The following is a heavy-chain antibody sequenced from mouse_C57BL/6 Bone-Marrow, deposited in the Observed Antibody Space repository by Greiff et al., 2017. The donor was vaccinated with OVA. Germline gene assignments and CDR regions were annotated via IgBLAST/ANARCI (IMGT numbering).Heavy chain of an antibody. V-gene: IGHV2-6*01. Sequence: VKLVESGPGLVAPSQSLSITCTVSGFSLTSYGVDWVRQSPGKGLEWLGVIWGVGSTNYNSALKSRLSISKDNSKSQVFLKMNSLQTDDTAMYYCATRWLLDYAMDYWGQGTSVTVSS. CDR3: ATRWLLDYAMDY. J-gene: IGHJ4*01. CDR2: IWGVGST. D-gene: IGHD2-3*01. CDR1: GFSLTSYG.